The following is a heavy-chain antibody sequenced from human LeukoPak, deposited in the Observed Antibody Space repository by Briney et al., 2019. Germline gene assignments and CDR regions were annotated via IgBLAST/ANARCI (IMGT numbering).Heavy chain of an antibody. CDR1: GFTFDDYA. CDR2: ISGDGRST. J-gene: IGHJ4*02. CDR3: AKDKRWLQIGYYFDY. V-gene: IGHV3-43*02. D-gene: IGHD5-24*01. Sequence: GGSLRLSCAASGFTFDDYAMHWVRQAPGKSLEWVSVISGDGRSTYYAESVRGRFTISRDNTKNSLYLQMNSLRSEDIALYHCAKDKRWLQIGYYFDYWSQGTLVTVSS.